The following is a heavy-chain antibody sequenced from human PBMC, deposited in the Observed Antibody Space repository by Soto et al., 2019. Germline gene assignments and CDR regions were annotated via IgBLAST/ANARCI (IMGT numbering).Heavy chain of an antibody. CDR3: ARERDYGSGSPVIDY. CDR1: GGTFSSYA. J-gene: IGHJ4*02. Sequence: QVQLVQSGAEVKKPGSSVKVSCKASGGTFSSYAISWVRQAPGQGLEWMGGIIPIFGTANYAQKFQGRVTIXXDXSXXTAYMELSSLRSEDTAVYYCARERDYGSGSPVIDYWGQGTLVTVSS. D-gene: IGHD3-10*01. V-gene: IGHV1-69*12. CDR2: IIPIFGTA.